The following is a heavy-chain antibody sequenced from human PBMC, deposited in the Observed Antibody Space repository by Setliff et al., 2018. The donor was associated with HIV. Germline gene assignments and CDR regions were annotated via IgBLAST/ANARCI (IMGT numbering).Heavy chain of an antibody. CDR3: ATPLGGAFDS. J-gene: IGHJ4*02. D-gene: IGHD3-16*01. CDR1: GNTFTGPY. V-gene: IGHV1-2*06. Sequence: SVKVSCKASGNTFTGPYLHWVRQAPGQGLEWMGRINPDTGATNYAQNFQARVTMTRDTSITTAYMELSSLRSDDTAVYYCATPLGGAFDSWGQGTLVTVSS. CDR2: INPDTGAT.